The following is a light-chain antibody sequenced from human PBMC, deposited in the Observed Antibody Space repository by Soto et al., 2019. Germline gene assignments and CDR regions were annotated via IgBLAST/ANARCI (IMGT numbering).Light chain of an antibody. V-gene: IGKV3-11*01. CDR1: QGVSSY. CDR2: DAS. J-gene: IGKJ2*01. CDR3: QHRANWLYT. Sequence: ENVLTQSPATLSLSPGERATLSCRASQGVSSYLAWYQQKPGQAPRLLIYDASYRATGTPARFSGSGSGTDFTLTVSSLEAEDFAVYYCQHRANWLYTFGQWTKVEI.